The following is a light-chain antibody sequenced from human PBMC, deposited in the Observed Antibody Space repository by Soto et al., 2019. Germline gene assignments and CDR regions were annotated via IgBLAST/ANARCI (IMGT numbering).Light chain of an antibody. V-gene: IGLV2-14*01. CDR2: EVI. Sequence: QSALTQPASVSGSPGQSITISCTGTTSDVGGHNYVSWYQQYPDKAPKLMVYEVINRPSWVSNRFSGSKSGNTASLTISGLQAEDEADYYCSSYSSSSTPWVFGGGTKLTVL. J-gene: IGLJ3*02. CDR3: SSYSSSSTPWV. CDR1: TSDVGGHNY.